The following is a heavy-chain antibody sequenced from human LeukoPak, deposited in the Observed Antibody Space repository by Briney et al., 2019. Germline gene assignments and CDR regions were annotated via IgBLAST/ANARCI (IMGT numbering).Heavy chain of an antibody. J-gene: IGHJ4*02. CDR2: INPNSGGT. Sequence: ASVKVSCKASGGTFSSYAISWVRQAPGQGLEWMGWINPNSGGTNYAQKFQGRVTMTRDTSISTAYMELSRLRSDDTAVYYCARFPDILTGYSDWGQGTLVTVSS. CDR1: GGTFSSYA. V-gene: IGHV1-2*02. D-gene: IGHD3-9*01. CDR3: ARFPDILTGYSD.